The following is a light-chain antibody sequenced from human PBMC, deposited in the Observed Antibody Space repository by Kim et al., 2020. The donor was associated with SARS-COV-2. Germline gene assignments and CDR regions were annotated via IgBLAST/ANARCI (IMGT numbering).Light chain of an antibody. CDR2: AAS. J-gene: IGKJ1*01. CDR1: QGISSY. Sequence: IRMTQSPSSLSASTGDRVTITCRASQGISSYLAWYQQKPGKAPKLLIYAASTLQSGVPSRFSGSGSGTDFTLTISCLQSEDFATYYCQQYYSYPWTFGLGTKVDIK. V-gene: IGKV1-8*01. CDR3: QQYYSYPWT.